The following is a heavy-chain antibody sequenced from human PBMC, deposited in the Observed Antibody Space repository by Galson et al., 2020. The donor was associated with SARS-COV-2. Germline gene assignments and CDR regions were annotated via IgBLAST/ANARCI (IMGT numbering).Heavy chain of an antibody. CDR3: ARLSDIVVVPAAMPFDY. V-gene: IGHV4-39*01. Sequence: ETSETLSLTCTVSGGSTSSSSYYWGWIRQPPGKGLEWIGSIYYSGSTYYNPSLKSRVTISVDTSKNQFSLKLSSVTAADTAVYYCARLSDIVVVPAAMPFDYWGQGTLVTVSS. CDR2: IYYSGST. J-gene: IGHJ4*02. CDR1: GGSTSSSSYY. D-gene: IGHD2-2*01.